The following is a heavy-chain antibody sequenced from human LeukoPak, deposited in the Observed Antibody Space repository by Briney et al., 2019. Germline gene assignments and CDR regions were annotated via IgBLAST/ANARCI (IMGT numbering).Heavy chain of an antibody. Sequence: ASVKVSCKASGYTFTSYGISWVRQAPGQGLEWMGWISAYNGNTNYAQKLQGRVTMTTDTSTSTAYMELRSLRSDDTAVYYCARGGPDYYDSSGYDDAFDIWGQGTMVTVSS. D-gene: IGHD3-22*01. CDR3: ARGGPDYYDSSGYDDAFDI. V-gene: IGHV1-18*01. J-gene: IGHJ3*02. CDR2: ISAYNGNT. CDR1: GYTFTSYG.